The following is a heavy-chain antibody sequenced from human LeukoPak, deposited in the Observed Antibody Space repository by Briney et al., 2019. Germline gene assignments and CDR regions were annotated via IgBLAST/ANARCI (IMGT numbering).Heavy chain of an antibody. CDR2: ISYDGSNK. Sequence: PGGSLRLSCAASGFTFSSYAMHWVRQAPGKGLEWVAVISYDGSNKYYADSVKGRFTISRDNSKNTLYLQMNSLRAEDTALYYCAKGGMVSGYFDYWGQGTLVTVSS. V-gene: IGHV3-30-3*01. J-gene: IGHJ4*02. D-gene: IGHD3-10*01. CDR3: AKGGMVSGYFDY. CDR1: GFTFSSYA.